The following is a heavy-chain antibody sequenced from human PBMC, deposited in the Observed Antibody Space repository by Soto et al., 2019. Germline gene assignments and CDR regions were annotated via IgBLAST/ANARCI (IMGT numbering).Heavy chain of an antibody. J-gene: IGHJ4*02. Sequence: SETLSLTCAASGYSISSGDYWGWILQPPGKGLEWLGSIFHSGTTYDNPSLQSRVTISVDMSNNQFSLKLTSVTAADTAVYYCARLLDDSRGYYYFDYWGQGTLVTVSS. D-gene: IGHD3-22*01. CDR2: IFHSGTT. V-gene: IGHV4-38-2*01. CDR1: GYSISSGDY. CDR3: ARLLDDSRGYYYFDY.